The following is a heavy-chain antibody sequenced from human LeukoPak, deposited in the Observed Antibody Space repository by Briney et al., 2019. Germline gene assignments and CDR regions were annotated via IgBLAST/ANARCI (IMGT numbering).Heavy chain of an antibody. CDR1: GYTFTSYY. CDR3: ARGPPRGYADY. D-gene: IGHD5-12*01. V-gene: IGHV1-46*01. J-gene: IGHJ4*02. CDR2: INPSGGST. Sequence: ASVKVSCKAFGYTFTSYYMHWVRQAPGQGLEWMGIINPSGGSTSYAQKFQGRVTMTRDTSTSTVYMELGSLRSEDTAVYYCARGPPRGYADYWGQGTLVTVSS.